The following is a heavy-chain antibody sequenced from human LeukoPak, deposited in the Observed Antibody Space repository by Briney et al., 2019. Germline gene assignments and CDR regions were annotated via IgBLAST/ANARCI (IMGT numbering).Heavy chain of an antibody. CDR3: AKDRGDFPPYFDY. D-gene: IGHD2-21*02. Sequence: GGSLRLSCAASGLPSNVYAMHWVRQAPGKGLEWVAVLRFDGSTEKYADSVKGRLTISRDKSKNTLYLQMNSLRPEDTAVYYCAKDRGDFPPYFDYWGQGTLVTVSS. CDR1: GLPSNVYA. V-gene: IGHV3-30*02. CDR2: LRFDGSTE. J-gene: IGHJ4*02.